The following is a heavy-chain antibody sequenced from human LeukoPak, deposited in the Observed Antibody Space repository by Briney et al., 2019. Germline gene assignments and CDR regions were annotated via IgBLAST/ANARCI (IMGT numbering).Heavy chain of an antibody. D-gene: IGHD3-10*01. CDR2: ISYSWTT. V-gene: IGHV4-59*08. Sequence: PSETLSLTCTVSGRSMSIYYWSWIRQSPGKGLEWVGYISYSWTTNYNPSLKSRVTISLGPSNDRFSLNLTSVTAADTAVYYCARHGSGTSLALYPWGQGTLVTVSS. CDR1: GRSMSIYY. J-gene: IGHJ5*02. CDR3: ARHGSGTSLALYP.